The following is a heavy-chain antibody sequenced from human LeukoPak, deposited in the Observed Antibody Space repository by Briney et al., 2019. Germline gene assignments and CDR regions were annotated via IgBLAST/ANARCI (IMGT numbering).Heavy chain of an antibody. V-gene: IGHV1-8*03. Sequence: ASVKVSCKASGYTFTSYDINWVRQATGQGLEWMGWMNPNSGNTGYAQKFQGRVTITRNTSISTAYMELSSLRSEDTAVYYCAKDGDGYNSGWFDPWGQGTLVTVSS. J-gene: IGHJ5*02. CDR3: AKDGDGYNSGWFDP. CDR2: MNPNSGNT. CDR1: GYTFTSYD. D-gene: IGHD5-24*01.